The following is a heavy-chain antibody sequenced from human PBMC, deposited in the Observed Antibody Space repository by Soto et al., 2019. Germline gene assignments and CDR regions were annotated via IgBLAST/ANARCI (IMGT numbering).Heavy chain of an antibody. J-gene: IGHJ6*03. CDR1: GGSFSCYY. V-gene: IGHV4-34*01. Sequence: SETLSLTCAVYGGSFSCYYWTWIRQPPGKGLEWNGEINHSGSTNYDPALKSRVTMSVDTSKNQFSLTLNSVTAADTATYYCARGGISHWAYFYYMDVWDRGTTVTVSS. D-gene: IGHD2-21*01. CDR3: ARGGISHWAYFYYMDV. CDR2: INHSGST.